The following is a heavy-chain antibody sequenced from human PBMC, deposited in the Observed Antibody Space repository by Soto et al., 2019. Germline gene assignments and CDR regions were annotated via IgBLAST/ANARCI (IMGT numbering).Heavy chain of an antibody. CDR2: IFANDEK. J-gene: IGHJ4*02. D-gene: IGHD1-1*01. CDR3: ARLRPSLSGSTVFDS. Sequence: QVTLKESGPVLVKPTETLTLTCIVSGFSLNNNRMGVSWLRQPPGKALEWLAHIFANDEKTYRTSLKARLSISKDTSESQVVLTMTTMYPVDTATYYCARLRPSLSGSTVFDSWGQGTLVTVSS. V-gene: IGHV2-26*01. CDR1: GFSLNNNRMG.